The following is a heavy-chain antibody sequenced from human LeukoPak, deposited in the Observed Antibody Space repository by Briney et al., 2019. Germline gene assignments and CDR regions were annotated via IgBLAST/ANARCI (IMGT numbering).Heavy chain of an antibody. CDR1: GYTFTGYY. D-gene: IGHD2-2*01. J-gene: IGHJ4*02. V-gene: IGHV1-2*02. Sequence: GASVKVSGKAYGYTFTGYYMHWVRQAPGQGLGWMGWINPNSGGTNYQQKFQGRVTMTRDTSISTAYMELSRLRSDDTAVYYCVSALYCSRTSCYWYYFDYWGQGTLVTVSS. CDR3: VSALYCSRTSCYWYYFDY. CDR2: INPNSGGT.